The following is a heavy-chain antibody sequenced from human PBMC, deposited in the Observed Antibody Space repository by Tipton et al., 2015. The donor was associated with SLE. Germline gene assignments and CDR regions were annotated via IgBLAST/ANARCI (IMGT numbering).Heavy chain of an antibody. D-gene: IGHD3-10*01. J-gene: IGHJ4*02. V-gene: IGHV4-59*12. CDR1: GASISDYY. CDR2: IDYSGST. Sequence: TLSLTCTVSGASISDYYWTWIRQFPGKGLEWIGYIDYSGSTNYNPPLKSRLTISGDTSKNQFSLKVSSVTAADTAVYYCASPITLVRGVTKDYWGQGTLVTVSS. CDR3: ASPITLVRGVTKDY.